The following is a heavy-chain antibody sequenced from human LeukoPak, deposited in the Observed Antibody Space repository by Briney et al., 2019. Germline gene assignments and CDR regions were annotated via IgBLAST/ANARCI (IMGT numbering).Heavy chain of an antibody. J-gene: IGHJ5*02. Sequence: SGGSLGLSCAASGFTVSSNYMSWDRQAPGKGLEWVSVIYSGGSTYYADSVKGRFTICRDNSKNTLYLQMNSLRAEDTAVYYCARSSYDSSGYPNWFDPWGQGTLVTVSS. CDR1: GFTVSSNY. CDR2: IYSGGST. D-gene: IGHD3-22*01. CDR3: ARSSYDSSGYPNWFDP. V-gene: IGHV3-66*01.